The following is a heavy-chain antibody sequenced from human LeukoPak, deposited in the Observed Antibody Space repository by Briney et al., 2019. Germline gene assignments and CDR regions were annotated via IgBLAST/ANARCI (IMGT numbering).Heavy chain of an antibody. Sequence: PSETLSLTCGVYGGSFSGYHWSWIRQPPGKGLEWIGEITPGGSTNYKSSLKSRVNISVDTSKNQFSLKLSSVTAADTAVYYCARSTSWFGESYNWFDPWGQGTLVTVSS. CDR2: ITPGGST. D-gene: IGHD3-10*01. V-gene: IGHV4-34*01. CDR1: GGSFSGYH. CDR3: ARSTSWFGESYNWFDP. J-gene: IGHJ5*02.